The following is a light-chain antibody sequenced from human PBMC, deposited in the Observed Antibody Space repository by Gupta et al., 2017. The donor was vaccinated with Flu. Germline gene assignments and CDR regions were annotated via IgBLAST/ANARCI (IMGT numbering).Light chain of an antibody. Sequence: GQTASITGSGDAGPKQYDYWYQQKPGQAPVVGIYKDSERPSGIPERFSGSSSGTTVTLTISGVQAEDEAYYYCQSGGSSGKEVFGTGTKVTVL. J-gene: IGLJ1*01. CDR2: KDS. CDR3: QSGGSSGKEV. V-gene: IGLV3-25*03. CDR1: AGPKQY.